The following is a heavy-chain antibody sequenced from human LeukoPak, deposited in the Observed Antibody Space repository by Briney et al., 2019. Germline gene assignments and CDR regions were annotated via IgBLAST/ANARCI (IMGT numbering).Heavy chain of an antibody. CDR1: GFTFSSYA. CDR2: ISGSAEST. Sequence: SGGSLRLSCAVSGFTFSSYAMTWVRQAPGKGLEWVSAISGSAESTFYADSVKGRFTISRDNSKNTLYLQMNSLRAEDTAVYYCAKDMSGSDSYYRSYYFDYWGQGTLVTVSS. V-gene: IGHV3-23*01. J-gene: IGHJ4*02. D-gene: IGHD3-10*01. CDR3: AKDMSGSDSYYRSYYFDY.